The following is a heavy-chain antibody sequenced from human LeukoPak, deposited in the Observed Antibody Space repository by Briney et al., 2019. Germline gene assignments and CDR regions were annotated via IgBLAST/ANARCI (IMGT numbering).Heavy chain of an antibody. V-gene: IGHV3-74*01. CDR1: GFTFSSYA. Sequence: GGTLRLSCAASGFTFSSYAMSWVRQAPGKGLVWVSRINSDGSSTSYADSVKGRFTISRDNAKNTLYLQMNSLRAEDTAVYYCANLLRWEPYWGQGTLVTVSS. CDR3: ANLLRWEPY. D-gene: IGHD4-23*01. CDR2: INSDGSST. J-gene: IGHJ4*02.